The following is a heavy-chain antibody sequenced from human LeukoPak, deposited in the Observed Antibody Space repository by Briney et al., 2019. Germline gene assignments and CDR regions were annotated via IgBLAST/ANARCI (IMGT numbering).Heavy chain of an antibody. J-gene: IGHJ4*02. CDR2: IYHSGST. V-gene: IGHV4-39*01. D-gene: IGHD5-18*01. CDR1: GDSVSSDSYY. Sequence: SETLSLTCSVSGDSVSSDSYYWGWIRQPPGKGLEWIGSIYHSGSTYYNPSLKSRVTISVDTSKNQFSLKLSSVTAADTTVYYCARQGGYNSGSIDYWGQGTLVIVSS. CDR3: ARQGGYNSGSIDY.